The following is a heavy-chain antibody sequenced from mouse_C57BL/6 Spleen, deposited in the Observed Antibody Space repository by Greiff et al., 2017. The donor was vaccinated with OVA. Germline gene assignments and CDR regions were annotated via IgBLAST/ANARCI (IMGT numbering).Heavy chain of an antibody. V-gene: IGHV5-6*01. CDR3: ANWDGGFAY. J-gene: IGHJ3*01. Sequence: DVHLVESGGDLVKPGGSLKLSCAASGFTFSSYGMPWVRQTPDKRLEWVASISSGGSSIYYPDSVKGRFTISRDNAKNTLYLQMSSLKSVDTAVYYCANWDGGFAYWGQGTLVTVSA. D-gene: IGHD4-1*01. CDR1: GFTFSSYG. CDR2: ISSGGSSI.